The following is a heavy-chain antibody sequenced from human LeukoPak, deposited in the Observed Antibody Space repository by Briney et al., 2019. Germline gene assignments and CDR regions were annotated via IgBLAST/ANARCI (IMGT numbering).Heavy chain of an antibody. CDR3: ASVASTVTTVPGYYFDY. J-gene: IGHJ4*02. CDR1: GFTFSSYA. CDR2: ISGSGGST. Sequence: GGSLRLSCAASGFTFSSYAMSWVRQAPGKGLEWVSAISGSGGSTYYADSVKGRFTTSRDNSKNTLYLQMNSLRAEDTAVDYCASVASTVTTVPGYYFDYWGQGTLVTVSS. D-gene: IGHD4-17*01. V-gene: IGHV3-23*01.